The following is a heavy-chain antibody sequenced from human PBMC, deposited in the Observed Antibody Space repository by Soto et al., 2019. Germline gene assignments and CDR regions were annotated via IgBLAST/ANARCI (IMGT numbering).Heavy chain of an antibody. CDR1: GFTFNRYW. Sequence: EVQLVESGGGLVLPGGSLRLSCAASGFTFNRYWMHWVRQAPGKGLVWGSRISSYGSDTHYADSVKGRFTISRDNAKNTLYLQMNSLRADDTAVYYCASNYAYAEGYYWYGIDVWGQGTTVTVSS. CDR3: ASNYAYAEGYYWYGIDV. V-gene: IGHV3-74*01. D-gene: IGHD3-16*01. CDR2: ISSYGSDT. J-gene: IGHJ6*02.